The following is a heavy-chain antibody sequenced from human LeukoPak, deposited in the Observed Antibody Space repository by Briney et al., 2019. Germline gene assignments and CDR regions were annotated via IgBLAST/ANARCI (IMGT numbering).Heavy chain of an antibody. V-gene: IGHV1-8*03. D-gene: IGHD3-10*01. CDR3: ARGRRRVRGVTPYYYFDY. CDR1: GYTFTSYD. J-gene: IGHJ4*02. Sequence: GASVKVSCKASGYTFTSYDINWVRQATGQGLEWMGWMNPNSGNTGYAQKFQGRVTITRNTSISTAYMELSSLRSEDTAVYYCARGRRRVRGVTPYYYFDYWGQGTLVTVSS. CDR2: MNPNSGNT.